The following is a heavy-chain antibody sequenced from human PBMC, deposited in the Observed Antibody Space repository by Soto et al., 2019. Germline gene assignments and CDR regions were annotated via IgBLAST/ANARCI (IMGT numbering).Heavy chain of an antibody. CDR2: LHSGGST. D-gene: IGHD6-19*01. CDR3: ARGDSSGHDAFDI. J-gene: IGHJ3*02. CDR1: GFTVSTSY. Sequence: GESLKISCAASGFTVSTSYLSWVRQAPGKGLEWVSVLHSGGSTYYADSVKGRFTISRDNSKNTLYLQMNSLRAEDTAVYFCARGDSSGHDAFDIWGQGTMVTVSS. V-gene: IGHV3-66*01.